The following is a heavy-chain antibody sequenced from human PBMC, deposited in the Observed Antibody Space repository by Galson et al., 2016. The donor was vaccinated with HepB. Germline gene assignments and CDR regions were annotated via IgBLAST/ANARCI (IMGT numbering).Heavy chain of an antibody. V-gene: IGHV4-31*03. Sequence: TLSLTCTVSVGSINSGGYYWTWIRQLPGKGLEWIGYICYSGASYYLPSLKSRATISVDTAKNQFSLELSSVTAADTAVYYCARDSPYDDTNYYYGMDVWGRGTTVTVSS. CDR2: ICYSGAS. CDR1: VGSINSGGYY. CDR3: ARDSPYDDTNYYYGMDV. D-gene: IGHD2-8*01. J-gene: IGHJ6*02.